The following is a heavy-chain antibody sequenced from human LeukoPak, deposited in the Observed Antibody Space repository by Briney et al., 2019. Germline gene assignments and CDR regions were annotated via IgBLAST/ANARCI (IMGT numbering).Heavy chain of an antibody. V-gene: IGHV4-34*01. CDR3: ARDLSYDSSGWGGSAFDI. J-gene: IGHJ3*02. CDR2: INHSGST. D-gene: IGHD3-22*01. Sequence: SETLSLTCAVYGGSFSGYYWSWIRQPPGKGLEWIGEINHSGSTNYNPSLKSRVTMSVDTSKNQFSLKLSSVTAADTAVYYCARDLSYDSSGWGGSAFDIWGQGTMVTVSS. CDR1: GGSFSGYY.